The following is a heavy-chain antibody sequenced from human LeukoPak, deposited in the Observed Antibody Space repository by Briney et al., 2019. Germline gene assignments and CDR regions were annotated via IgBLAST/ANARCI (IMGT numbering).Heavy chain of an antibody. CDR3: ARDSIFGVVRGNFDY. CDR2: ISAYNGNT. Sequence: GASVKVSCKASGYTFTSYGISWVRQAPGQGLEWMGWISAYNGNTNYAQKLQGRATMTTDTSTSTAYMELRSLRSDDTAVYYCARDSIFGVVRGNFDYWGQGTLVTASS. V-gene: IGHV1-18*01. D-gene: IGHD3-3*01. J-gene: IGHJ4*02. CDR1: GYTFTSYG.